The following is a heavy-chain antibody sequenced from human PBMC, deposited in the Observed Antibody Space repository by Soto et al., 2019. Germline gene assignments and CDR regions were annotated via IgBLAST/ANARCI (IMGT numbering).Heavy chain of an antibody. CDR1: GFTFSNYA. Sequence: GGSLRLACAASGFTFSNYAMHWVRQAPGKGLEWVAVISYDGSNKYYADSVKGRFTISRDNSKNTLYLQMNSLRAEDTAVYYCASVLRFLEWLPLGYYYGMDVWGQGTTVTVSS. D-gene: IGHD3-3*01. CDR2: ISYDGSNK. J-gene: IGHJ6*02. CDR3: ASVLRFLEWLPLGYYYGMDV. V-gene: IGHV3-30*03.